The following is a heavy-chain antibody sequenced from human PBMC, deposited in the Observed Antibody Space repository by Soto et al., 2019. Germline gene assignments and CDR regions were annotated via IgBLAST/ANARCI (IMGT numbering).Heavy chain of an antibody. J-gene: IGHJ6*02. CDR1: GFTVSSNY. CDR2: IYSGGTT. Sequence: PGGSLRLSCAASGFTVSSNYMSWVRQAPGKGLQWVSFIYSGGTTYYADSVKGRFTISRHNSKNTLYLQMNSLRAEDTAVYYCAREGFRGVMSYYGMDVWGQGTTVTVSS. CDR3: AREGFRGVMSYYGMDV. V-gene: IGHV3-53*04. D-gene: IGHD3-16*01.